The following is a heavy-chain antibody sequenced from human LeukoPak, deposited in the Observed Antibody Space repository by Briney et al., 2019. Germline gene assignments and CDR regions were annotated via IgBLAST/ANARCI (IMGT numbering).Heavy chain of an antibody. CDR3: ARYQYSSGWYYFDY. J-gene: IGHJ4*02. CDR2: IYYSGST. CDR1: GGSLSSGDYY. Sequence: SETLSLTCTVSGGSLSSGDYYWSWIRQPPGKGLEWIWYIYYSGSTNYNPSLKSRVTISVDTSKNQFSLKLSSVTAADTAVYYCARYQYSSGWYYFDYWGQGTLVTVSS. D-gene: IGHD6-19*01. V-gene: IGHV4-61*08.